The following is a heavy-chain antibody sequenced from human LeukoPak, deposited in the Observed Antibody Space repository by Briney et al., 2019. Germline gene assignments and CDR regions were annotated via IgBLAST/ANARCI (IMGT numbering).Heavy chain of an antibody. V-gene: IGHV4-59*02. D-gene: IGHD2-21*02. Sequence: SETLSLTCAVYGGSVRGYYWSWIRQTPGKGLEWIGYMSYSGRTDYGPSLKSRVTMSLDTSKNQFSLRMSSVTAADTGVYYCARGYCRDDICQAYRYWGQGTLVTVSS. CDR1: GGSVRGYY. CDR3: ARGYCRDDICQAYRY. J-gene: IGHJ4*02. CDR2: MSYSGRT.